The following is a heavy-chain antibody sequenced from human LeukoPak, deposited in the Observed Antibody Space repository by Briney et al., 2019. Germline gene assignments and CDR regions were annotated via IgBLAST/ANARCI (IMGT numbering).Heavy chain of an antibody. CDR3: IGSFGELTFFDY. D-gene: IGHD3-10*01. J-gene: IGHJ4*02. Sequence: PGGSLRLSCTASGFTFGDYAMSWVRQAPGKGLEGGGFIRSKAYGGTTEYAASVKGRFTISRDDSKSIAYLQMNSLKPEDTAVYYCIGSFGELTFFDYWGQGTLVTVSS. V-gene: IGHV3-49*04. CDR2: IRSKAYGGTT. CDR1: GFTFGDYA.